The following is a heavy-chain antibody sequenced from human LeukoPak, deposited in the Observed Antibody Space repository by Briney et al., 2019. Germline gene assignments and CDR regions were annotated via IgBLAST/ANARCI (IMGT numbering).Heavy chain of an antibody. Sequence: GGSLRLSCAASGFTFSSFSMNWVRQAPGKGLEWVSSISSGSRYIYYADSVKGRFTISRDNSKNTLYLQMNSLRDEDTAVYYCAKSHCGSFSCSRAEFWGQGTLVTVSS. J-gene: IGHJ4*02. CDR1: GFTFSSFS. V-gene: IGHV3-21*04. D-gene: IGHD2-2*01. CDR3: AKSHCGSFSCSRAEF. CDR2: ISSGSRYI.